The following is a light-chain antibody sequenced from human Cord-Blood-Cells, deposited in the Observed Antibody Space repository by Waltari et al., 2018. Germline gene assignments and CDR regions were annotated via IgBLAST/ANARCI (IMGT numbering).Light chain of an antibody. CDR3: CSYVGSSTWV. Sequence: QSALTQPASVSGSPGQSITISCTGTSSDVGSYNLVSWYQQHPGKAPKLMIYEGSELPSGVSNRFSGSKSGNTASLTISGLQAEDEADYYCCSYVGSSTWVFGGGTKLTVL. V-gene: IGLV2-23*01. CDR1: SSDVGSYNL. CDR2: EGS. J-gene: IGLJ3*02.